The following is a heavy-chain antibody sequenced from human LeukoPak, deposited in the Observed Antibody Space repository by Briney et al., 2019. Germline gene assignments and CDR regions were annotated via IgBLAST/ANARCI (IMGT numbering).Heavy chain of an antibody. J-gene: IGHJ4*02. CDR2: IYYSGST. CDR3: ARGDGYNHFDY. V-gene: IGHV4-59*01. Sequence: SETLSLTCTVSGGSISSYYWSWIRQPPGKGLEWIGYIYYSGSTNYNPSLKSRVTISVDTSKNQFSLKLSSVTAADTAVYYCARGDGYNHFDYWGQGTLVTVSS. CDR1: GGSISSYY. D-gene: IGHD5-24*01.